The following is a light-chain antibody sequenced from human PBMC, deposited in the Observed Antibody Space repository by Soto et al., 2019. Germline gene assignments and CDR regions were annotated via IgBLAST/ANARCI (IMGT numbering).Light chain of an antibody. V-gene: IGKV3-20*01. CDR1: QSVSSSY. J-gene: IGKJ5*01. Sequence: EIVLTQSPGTPSLSPGERATLSCRASQSVSSSYLAWYQQKPGQAPRLLIYGASSRATGIPDRFSGSGSGTDFTLTISRLEPEDFAVYYCQQYGNSLSITFGQGTRLEIK. CDR3: QQYGNSLSIT. CDR2: GAS.